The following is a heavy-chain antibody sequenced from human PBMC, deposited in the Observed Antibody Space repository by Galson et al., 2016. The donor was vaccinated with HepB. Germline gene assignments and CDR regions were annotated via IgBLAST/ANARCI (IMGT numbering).Heavy chain of an antibody. Sequence: SLRLSCAASGFSFSSYAMRWVRQAPGKGLEWVSGITSGGTTYHADSVKGRFTISRDNSKNILYLQMKSLRDEDTAVYYCAKRPYSYGWHYGMDVWGQGTTVTVSS. CDR2: ITSGGTT. J-gene: IGHJ6*02. V-gene: IGHV3-23*01. D-gene: IGHD5-18*01. CDR3: AKRPYSYGWHYGMDV. CDR1: GFSFSSYA.